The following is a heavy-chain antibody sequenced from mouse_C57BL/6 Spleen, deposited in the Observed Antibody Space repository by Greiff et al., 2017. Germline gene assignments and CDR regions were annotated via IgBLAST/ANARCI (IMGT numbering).Heavy chain of an antibody. CDR2: FYPGSGSI. D-gene: IGHD1-1*01. CDR3: ARHEWITTVVARDYAMDY. CDR1: GYTFTEYT. J-gene: IGHJ4*01. V-gene: IGHV1-62-2*01. Sequence: QVQLKESGAELVKPGASVKLSCKASGYTFTEYTIHWVKQRSGQGLEWIGWFYPGSGSIKYNEKFKDKATLTADKSSSTVYMELSRLTSEDSAVYFCARHEWITTVVARDYAMDYWGQGTSVTVSS.